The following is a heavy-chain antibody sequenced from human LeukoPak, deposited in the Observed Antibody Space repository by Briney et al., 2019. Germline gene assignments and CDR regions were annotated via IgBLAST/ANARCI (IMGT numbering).Heavy chain of an antibody. CDR2: ISSGSSTI. J-gene: IGHJ4*02. D-gene: IGHD2-21*02. CDR3: ARGRADYYFDY. Sequence: PGGSLRLSCAASGVTFSGYSMDWVRQAPGKGREWVSYISSGSSTIYYADSVRGRFTISRDNAKSSLYLQMNSLRAEDTAVYYCARGRADYYFDYWSQGTLVTVSS. CDR1: GVTFSGYS. V-gene: IGHV3-48*01.